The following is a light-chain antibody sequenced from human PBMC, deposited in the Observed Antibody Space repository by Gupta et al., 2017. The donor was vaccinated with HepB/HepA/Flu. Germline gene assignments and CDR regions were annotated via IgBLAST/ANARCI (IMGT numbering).Light chain of an antibody. CDR1: SFNIGKNT. Sequence: QSVLTPPPSESGTPGQMVTISCSGSSFNIGKNTVNWYQQLPGKAPKIIIESTKQRPSGVPDRFSGSKSGTSASLAISGLQSEDEADYYCEEWDDSLNGPIFGGGTKLTVL. V-gene: IGLV1-44*01. J-gene: IGLJ2*01. CDR3: EEWDDSLNGPI. CDR2: STK.